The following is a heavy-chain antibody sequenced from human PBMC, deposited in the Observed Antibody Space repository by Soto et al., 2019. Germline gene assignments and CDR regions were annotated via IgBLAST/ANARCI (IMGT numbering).Heavy chain of an antibody. CDR2: VYYSGTT. D-gene: IGHD3-22*01. Sequence: SETLSLTCTVPGGSIDSGDYYWSWIRQPPGKGLEWIGYVYYSGTTNYNPFLKSRVTLSLDKSKNQFSLKMNSVTAADTAVYYCAGAPDYYDSSGYYFDYWGQGTLVTVSS. J-gene: IGHJ4*02. V-gene: IGHV4-61*08. CDR3: AGAPDYYDSSGYYFDY. CDR1: GGSIDSGDYY.